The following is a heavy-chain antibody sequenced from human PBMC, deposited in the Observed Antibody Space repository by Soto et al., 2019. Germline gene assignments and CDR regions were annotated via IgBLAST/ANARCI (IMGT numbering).Heavy chain of an antibody. CDR2: IWYDGSHE. CDR3: ARDRYSYDSRAYQGVDWYFDL. D-gene: IGHD3-22*01. CDR1: GFIFSNYG. J-gene: IGHJ2*01. V-gene: IGHV3-33*01. Sequence: PGGSLRLSCAASGFIFSNYGMHWVRQAPGKGLEWVAAIWYDGSHESYADSVKGRFTISRDNSKNTLFLQMNSLRAEDTAVYYCARDRYSYDSRAYQGVDWYFDLWGRGTLVTVSS.